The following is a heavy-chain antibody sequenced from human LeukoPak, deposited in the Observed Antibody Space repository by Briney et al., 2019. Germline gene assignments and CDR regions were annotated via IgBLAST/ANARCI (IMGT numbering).Heavy chain of an antibody. Sequence: SETLSLTCTVSGGSISSSSYYWGWIRQPPGKGLEWIGSIYYSGSTYYNPSLNSRVTISVDTSKNQFSLKLSSVTAADTAVYHCAAIIAARPPYFDYWGQGTLVTVSS. CDR1: GGSISSSSYY. CDR3: AAIIAARPPYFDY. J-gene: IGHJ4*02. CDR2: IYYSGST. D-gene: IGHD6-6*01. V-gene: IGHV4-39*07.